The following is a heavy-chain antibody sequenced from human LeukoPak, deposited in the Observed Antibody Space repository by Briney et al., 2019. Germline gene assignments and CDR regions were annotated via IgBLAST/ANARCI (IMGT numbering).Heavy chain of an antibody. CDR2: ISANNGDT. D-gene: IGHD3-22*01. J-gene: IGHJ5*02. CDR3: ARGLYYDSTGYSSQRFGP. Sequence: ASVKVACKTSGYTFFSYGITWVRQAPGQGLEWMGWISANNGDTKYAPKFQGRVTMTRNTSISTAYMELSSLRSDDTAVYYCARGLYYDSTGYSSQRFGPWGQGTLVTVSS. CDR1: GYTFFSYG. V-gene: IGHV1-8*01.